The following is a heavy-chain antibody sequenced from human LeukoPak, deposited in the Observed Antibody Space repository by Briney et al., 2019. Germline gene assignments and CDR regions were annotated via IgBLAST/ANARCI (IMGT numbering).Heavy chain of an antibody. D-gene: IGHD1-14*01. J-gene: IGHJ4*02. CDR2: IYPGDSDT. CDR1: GFNFTTYW. Sequence: GESLKISCKGSGFNFTTYWIGWVRQMPGRGLEWMEIIYPGDSDTRYSPSFQGQVPISADKSISTAYLQWSSLKASDTAIYYCARRDFTSEHFDYWGQGTLVTLSS. CDR3: ARRDFTSEHFDY. V-gene: IGHV5-51*01.